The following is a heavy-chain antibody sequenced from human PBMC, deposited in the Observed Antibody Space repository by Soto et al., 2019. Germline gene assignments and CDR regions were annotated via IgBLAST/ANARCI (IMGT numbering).Heavy chain of an antibody. Sequence: EVQLVESGGGLLQPGGSLTLSCTASGFTFSNYWMHWVRQAPGKGLVWGSRTKSDGSGTSYTDSVKGRFTISRDNAYDTLYLQMSNLRAEDTAVYYCARGGFDYGPGRMDVWGKGTTVSGSS. CDR1: GFTFSNYW. V-gene: IGHV3-74*01. CDR2: TKSDGSGT. D-gene: IGHD3-10*01. J-gene: IGHJ6*04. CDR3: ARGGFDYGPGRMDV.